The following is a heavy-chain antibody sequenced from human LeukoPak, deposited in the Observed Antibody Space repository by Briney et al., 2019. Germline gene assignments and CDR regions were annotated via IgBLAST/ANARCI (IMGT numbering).Heavy chain of an antibody. V-gene: IGHV3-9*01. D-gene: IGHD1-26*01. CDR3: AKDKGIYSGSYTGYFDY. CDR1: GLTFDDYA. J-gene: IGHJ4*02. CDR2: ISWNSGSI. Sequence: GRSLRLSCAASGLTFDDYAMHWVRQAPGKGLEWVSGISWNSGSIGYADSVKGRFTISRDNAKNSLYLQMNSLRAEDTALYYCAKDKGIYSGSYTGYFDYWGQGTLVTVSS.